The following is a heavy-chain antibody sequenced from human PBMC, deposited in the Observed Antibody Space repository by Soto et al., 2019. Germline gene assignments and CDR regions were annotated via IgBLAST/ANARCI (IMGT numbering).Heavy chain of an antibody. CDR2: INPNSGGT. CDR1: GYTFTGYY. Sequence: QVQLVQSGAEVKKPGASVKVSCKASGYTFTGYYMHWVRQAPGQGLEWMGWINPNSGGTNYAQKFQGCVPMTRNWASRKAFMERSRLGPDETAVYYCARAGAGSEMAPPKPYAYSGMDVWGQGTTVTVSS. V-gene: IGHV1-2*04. D-gene: IGHD1-1*01. J-gene: IGHJ6*02. CDR3: ARAGAGSEMAPPKPYAYSGMDV.